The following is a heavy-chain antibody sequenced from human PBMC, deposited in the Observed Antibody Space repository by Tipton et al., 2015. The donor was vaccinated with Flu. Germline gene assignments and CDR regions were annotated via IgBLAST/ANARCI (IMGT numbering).Heavy chain of an antibody. CDR3: AKWVRFYDSDGYYFLDS. V-gene: IGHV3-23*01. CDR2: IRGDGDAT. D-gene: IGHD3-22*01. CDR1: GFSFSTYA. J-gene: IGHJ4*02. Sequence: GSLRLSCAASGFSFSTYAMTWVRQAPGRGLEWLSTIRGDGDATFYADSVKGRFTISRDNSKNMVFLQMNNLRAEDTAVYFCAKWVRFYDSDGYYFLDSWGLGTLVTVSS.